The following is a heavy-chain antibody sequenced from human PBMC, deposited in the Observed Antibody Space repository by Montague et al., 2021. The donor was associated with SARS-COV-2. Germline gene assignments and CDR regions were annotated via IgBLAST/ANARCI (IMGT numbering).Heavy chain of an antibody. CDR1: GFSLTTPGVS. CDR3: ARNRLSVFDF. CDR2: IDWTXDQ. D-gene: IGHD2/OR15-2a*01. J-gene: IGHJ4*02. V-gene: IGHV2-70*01. Sequence: PALVQPTQTLTLTCSFSGFSLTTPGVSVGWIRQPPGRALEWLALIDWTXDQYYSRSLGTRLTISPGTSKSQVVLTLTNVDTVDTATYYCARNRLSVFDFWGQGTLVTVSS.